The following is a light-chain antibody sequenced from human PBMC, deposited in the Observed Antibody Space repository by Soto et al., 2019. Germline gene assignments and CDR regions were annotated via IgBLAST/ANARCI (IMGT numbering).Light chain of an antibody. CDR2: SDN. CDR3: ATWGDSMNGWV. CDR1: SSNIGSNT. Sequence: QSVLTQPPSASGTPGQRVTISCSGSSSNIGSNTVNWYQQLPGTAPKLLIYSDNQRPSGVPDRFSGSKSGTSASLAISGLQSEDEADYYCATWGDSMNGWVSGGGTKVTVL. V-gene: IGLV1-44*01. J-gene: IGLJ3*02.